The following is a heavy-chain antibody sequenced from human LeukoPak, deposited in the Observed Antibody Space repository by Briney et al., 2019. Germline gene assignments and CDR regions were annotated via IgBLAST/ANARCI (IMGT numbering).Heavy chain of an antibody. J-gene: IGHJ4*02. CDR2: ISSSGSTI. V-gene: IGHV3-48*03. CDR3: ARERSSGYSPHFDY. CDR1: GFTFSSYE. D-gene: IGHD3-22*01. Sequence: GGSLRLSCAASGFTFSSYEMNWVRQAPGKGLEWVSYISSSGSTIYYADSVKGRFTISRDDAKNSLYLQMNSLRAEDTAVYYCARERSSGYSPHFDYWGQGTLVTVSS.